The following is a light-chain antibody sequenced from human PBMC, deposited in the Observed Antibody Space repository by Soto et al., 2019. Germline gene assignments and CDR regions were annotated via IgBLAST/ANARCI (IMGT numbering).Light chain of an antibody. Sequence: QTVVTQESSLTVSPGGTVTLTCGSSTGEVTSTHYPYWFQQKPGQAPRTLIYETSNKYSWTPARFSGSLLGGKAALTLSGAQPEDEADYYCLLFYDATRSGAFGGGTKVTVL. CDR3: LLFYDATRSGA. J-gene: IGLJ2*01. CDR2: ETS. V-gene: IGLV7-46*01. CDR1: TGEVTSTHY.